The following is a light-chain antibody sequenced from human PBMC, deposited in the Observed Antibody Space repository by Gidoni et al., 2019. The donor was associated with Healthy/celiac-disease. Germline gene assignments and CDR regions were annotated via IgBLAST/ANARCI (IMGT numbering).Light chain of an antibody. CDR2: GAS. CDR1: QSVSSSY. V-gene: IGKV3-20*01. J-gene: IGKJ1*01. CDR3: QQYGSSPRT. Sequence: EIVFTQSPGTLSLSPGERATLSCRASQSVSSSYLAWYQQKPGQAPRLLIYGASSRATGIPERFSGSGSGTDFTLTISRLEPEDFAVYYCQQYGSSPRTFGQGTKVEIK.